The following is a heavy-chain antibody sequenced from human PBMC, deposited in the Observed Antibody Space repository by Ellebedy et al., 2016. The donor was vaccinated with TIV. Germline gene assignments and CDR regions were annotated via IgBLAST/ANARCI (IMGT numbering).Heavy chain of an antibody. D-gene: IGHD4-17*01. J-gene: IGHJ3*02. V-gene: IGHV3-7*01. CDR3: ASDGSYGDYRSPAHAFVM. Sequence: GGSLRLSCAASGFSFSSYWMSWVRQAPGKGLEWVANINQDGSQKYYVDSVKGRFTISRDNAKNSLYLQMNSLRVEYKAVYYCASDGSYGDYRSPAHAFVMWGQGTMVSVSS. CDR1: GFSFSSYW. CDR2: INQDGSQK.